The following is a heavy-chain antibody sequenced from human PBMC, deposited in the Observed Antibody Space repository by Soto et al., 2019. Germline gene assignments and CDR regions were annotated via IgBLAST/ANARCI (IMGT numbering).Heavy chain of an antibody. V-gene: IGHV3-23*01. J-gene: IGHJ4*02. CDR2: ISGSGGST. CDR3: AKGKTPDYYGSGSPCDY. Sequence: GGSLRLSCAASGFTFSSYAMSWVRQAPGKGLEWVSAISGSGGSTYYADSVKGRFTISRDNSKNTLYLQMNSLRAEDTAVYYCAKGKTPDYYGSGSPCDYWGQGTLVTVSS. CDR1: GFTFSSYA. D-gene: IGHD3-10*01.